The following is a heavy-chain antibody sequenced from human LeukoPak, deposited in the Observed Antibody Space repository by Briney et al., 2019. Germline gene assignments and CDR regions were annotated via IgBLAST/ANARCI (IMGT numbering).Heavy chain of an antibody. CDR2: IYYSGST. D-gene: IGHD3-22*01. CDR1: GFTFSSYA. J-gene: IGHJ4*02. Sequence: GSLRLSCAASGFTFSSYAMSWVRQPPGKGLEWIGSIYYSGSTYYNPSLKSRVTISEDTSKNQFSLKLSSVTAADTAVYYCARDGFYDSSGYYYNWVFDYWGQGTLVTVSS. V-gene: IGHV4-39*07. CDR3: ARDGFYDSSGYYYNWVFDY.